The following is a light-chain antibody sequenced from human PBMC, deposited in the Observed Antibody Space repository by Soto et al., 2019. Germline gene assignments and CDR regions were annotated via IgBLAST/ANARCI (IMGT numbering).Light chain of an antibody. J-gene: IGKJ2*01. CDR2: CAS. CDR3: QQYKNWPYT. CDR1: QNIGSN. Sequence: EIVLTQSAATLSVSPGERVTLSCRASQNIGSNLAWYQQRPGQAPRLLIYCASTRATGVPAKFSGSESGTEFTLTISNLQSGDFVVYYCQQYKNWPYTFGQGTKLEIK. V-gene: IGKV3-15*01.